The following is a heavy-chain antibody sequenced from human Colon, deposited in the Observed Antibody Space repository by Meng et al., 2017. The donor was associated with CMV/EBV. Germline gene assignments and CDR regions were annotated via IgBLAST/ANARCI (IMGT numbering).Heavy chain of an antibody. J-gene: IGHJ5*01. Sequence: SETLSLTCTVSRGSVSSGSFYWSWIRQPPGKGLEWIGFIYFSGETNYNPSLRSRVTMSIDTSKNQVSLKLSSVTAADTALYYCARTPFIGFCSTTDCFRSWFDSWGQGSLVTVSS. CDR2: IYFSGET. CDR3: ARTPFIGFCSTTDCFRSWFDS. V-gene: IGHV4-61*01. D-gene: IGHD2-2*01. CDR1: RGSVSSGSFY.